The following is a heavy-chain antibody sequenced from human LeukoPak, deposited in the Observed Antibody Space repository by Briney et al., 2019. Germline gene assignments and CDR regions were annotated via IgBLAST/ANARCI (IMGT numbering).Heavy chain of an antibody. Sequence: GGSLKISCKGSGYSFTSYWISWVRQMPGKGLEWMGRIDPSDSYTNYSPSFQGHVTISADKSISTAYLQWSSLKASDTAMYYCARGDYSSSSRGFDYWGQGTLVTVSS. CDR2: IDPSDSYT. D-gene: IGHD6-6*01. J-gene: IGHJ4*02. CDR3: ARGDYSSSSRGFDY. CDR1: GYSFTSYW. V-gene: IGHV5-10-1*01.